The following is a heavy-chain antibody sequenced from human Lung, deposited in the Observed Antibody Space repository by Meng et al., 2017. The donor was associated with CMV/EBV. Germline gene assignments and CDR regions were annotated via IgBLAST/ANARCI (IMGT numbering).Heavy chain of an antibody. Sequence: SETLSLXXSVFGHPITTYYWSWVRQAPGKGLEWIGYIYYSGATNYNPSLKSRLTISMDMSKNQFSLELRSVTAADTAIYYCARDRAAVGYYYYAMDAWGQGTTVTVSS. CDR3: ARDRAAVGYYYYAMDA. CDR1: GHPITTYY. D-gene: IGHD2-15*01. J-gene: IGHJ6*02. CDR2: IYYSGAT. V-gene: IGHV4-59*01.